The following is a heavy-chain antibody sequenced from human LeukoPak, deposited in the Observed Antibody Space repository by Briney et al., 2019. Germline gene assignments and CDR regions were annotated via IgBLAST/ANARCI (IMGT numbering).Heavy chain of an antibody. CDR1: GFTFTSSA. CDR2: IVVGSGNT. V-gene: IGHV1-58*01. CDR3: AADSIFGGMDV. J-gene: IGHJ6*02. Sequence: SVKVSCKASGFTFTSSAVQWVRQARGQRLEWIGWIVVGSGNTNYAQKFQERVTITRDMPTSTAYMELSSLRSEDTAVYYCAADSIFGGMDVWGQGTTVTVSS. D-gene: IGHD3-3*01.